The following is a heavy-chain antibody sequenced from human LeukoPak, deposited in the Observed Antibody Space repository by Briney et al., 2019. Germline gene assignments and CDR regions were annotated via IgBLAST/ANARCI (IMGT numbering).Heavy chain of an antibody. CDR2: IYYSGGT. Sequence: SETLSLTCTVSGDSISDYYWSWIRQPPGKGLEWIGYIYYSGGTNYNPPLKSRVTMSVDTSKSQFSLKLSSVTAADTAVYYCARELKVGNTGYYFDYWGQGTLVTVSP. D-gene: IGHD2/OR15-2a*01. CDR1: GDSISDYY. J-gene: IGHJ4*02. CDR3: ARELKVGNTGYYFDY. V-gene: IGHV4-59*01.